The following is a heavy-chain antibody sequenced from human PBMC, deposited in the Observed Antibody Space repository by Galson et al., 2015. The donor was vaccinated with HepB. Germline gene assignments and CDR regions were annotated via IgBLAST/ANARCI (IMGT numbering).Heavy chain of an antibody. D-gene: IGHD3-3*01. CDR2: IYSGGST. Sequence: SLRLSCAASGFTVSSNYMSWVRQAPGKGLEWVSVIYSGGSTYYADSVKGRFTISRDNSKNTLYLQMNSLRAEDTAVYYCASWRGRYDFLSGYSDLYYYYGMDVWGQGTTVTVSS. CDR1: GFTVSSNY. V-gene: IGHV3-53*01. J-gene: IGHJ6*02. CDR3: ASWRGRYDFLSGYSDLYYYYGMDV.